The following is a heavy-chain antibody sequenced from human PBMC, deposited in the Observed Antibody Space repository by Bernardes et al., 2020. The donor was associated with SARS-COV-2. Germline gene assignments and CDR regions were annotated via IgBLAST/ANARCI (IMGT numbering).Heavy chain of an antibody. D-gene: IGHD3-3*01. Sequence: SETLHLTCAVYGGAFMGYSWTWIRQRPGKGLEWIGEINRSGNTNYNPSLKSRVTISVDTSKNQFSLRLYSVTGADTAVYYCARGSLQFLFTQRYFFDHWGQGTLVTVSS. CDR3: ARGSLQFLFTQRYFFDH. CDR2: INRSGNT. CDR1: GGAFMGYS. V-gene: IGHV4-34*01. J-gene: IGHJ4*02.